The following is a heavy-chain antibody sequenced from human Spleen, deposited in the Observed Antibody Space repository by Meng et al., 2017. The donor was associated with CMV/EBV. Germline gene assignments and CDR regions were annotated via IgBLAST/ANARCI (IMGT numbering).Heavy chain of an antibody. CDR2: IDSGGTT. Sequence: GESLKISCAVSGFTVANNYMSWVRQAPGKGLEWVSLIDSGGTTDYADSMNGRFRISRDNSKNTLYLHMNSLRAEDTAVYYCARANVDTAMAIYYYGMDVWGQGTTVTVSS. V-gene: IGHV3-53*01. CDR1: GFTVANNY. J-gene: IGHJ6*02. D-gene: IGHD5-18*01. CDR3: ARANVDTAMAIYYYGMDV.